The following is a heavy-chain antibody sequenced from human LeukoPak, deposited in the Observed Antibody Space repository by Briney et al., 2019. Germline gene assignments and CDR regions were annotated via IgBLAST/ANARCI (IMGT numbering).Heavy chain of an antibody. V-gene: IGHV1-69*02. CDR2: IIPVLGIA. CDR3: AKEYYYDSSGLNWFDP. J-gene: IGHJ5*02. Sequence: ASVKVSCKASGGTFSSYTISWVRQAPGQGLEWMGRIIPVLGIANYAQKFQGRVTITADKSTSTAYMELSSLRSEDTAVYYCAKEYYYDSSGLNWFDPWGQGTLVTVSS. CDR1: GGTFSSYT. D-gene: IGHD3-22*01.